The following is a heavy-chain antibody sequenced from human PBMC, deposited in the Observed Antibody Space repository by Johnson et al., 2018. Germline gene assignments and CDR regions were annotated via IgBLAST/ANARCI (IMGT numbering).Heavy chain of an antibody. J-gene: IGHJ6*03. CDR2: ISWNSGSI. CDR3: AKDGAPSGSVYRDV. CDR1: GFTFDDYA. V-gene: IGHV3-9*01. Sequence: VQLVQSGGGLVQXGRSXRLXCAASGFTFDDYALHWVRQAPGKGLEWVSGISWNSGSIGSAYSVKGRFTIPRDNAKNSLYLQMNSLRAEDTALYYCAKDGAPSGSVYRDVWGKGTTVTVSS. D-gene: IGHD3-10*01.